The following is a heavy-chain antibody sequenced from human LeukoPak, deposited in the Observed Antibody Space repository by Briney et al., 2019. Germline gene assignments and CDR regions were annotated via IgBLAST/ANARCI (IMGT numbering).Heavy chain of an antibody. J-gene: IGHJ3*02. CDR2: INAGNGNT. D-gene: IGHD2-21*02. CDR3: ARDIVVVTANGREDDVFDI. CDR1: GYTFTSYA. V-gene: IGHV1-3*01. Sequence: ASVKVCCKASGYTFTSYAMHWVRQAPGQRLEWMGWINAGNGNTKYSQKFQGRVTITRDTSASTAYMELSSLRSEDTAVYYCARDIVVVTANGREDDVFDIWGRGTMVTVSS.